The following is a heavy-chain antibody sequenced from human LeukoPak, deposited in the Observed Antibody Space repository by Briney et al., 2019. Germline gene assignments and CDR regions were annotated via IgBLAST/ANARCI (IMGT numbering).Heavy chain of an antibody. CDR3: ARQFINDYDFWSTRGPFDY. J-gene: IGHJ4*02. Sequence: SETLSLTCAVYGGSFSGYYWSWIRQPPGKGLEWIGEINHSGSTNYNPSLKSRVTISVDTSKNQFSLKLSSVTATDTAVYYCARQFINDYDFWSTRGPFDYWGQGTLVTVSS. CDR1: GGSFSGYY. D-gene: IGHD3-3*01. V-gene: IGHV4-34*01. CDR2: INHSGST.